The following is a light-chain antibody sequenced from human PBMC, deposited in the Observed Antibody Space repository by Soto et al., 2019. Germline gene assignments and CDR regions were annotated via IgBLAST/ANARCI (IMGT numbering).Light chain of an antibody. CDR1: QSLTST. CDR2: AVS. V-gene: IGKV3-15*01. J-gene: IGKJ1*01. Sequence: IVMTQYPFTPSKSAGERAPVSCRASQSLTSTLAWYQQKPGQAPRLLIYAVSTRASGIPARFSGSGSGTEFTLSISSLQSEDFAVYYCQQYGNWPRTFGQGAEV. CDR3: QQYGNWPRT.